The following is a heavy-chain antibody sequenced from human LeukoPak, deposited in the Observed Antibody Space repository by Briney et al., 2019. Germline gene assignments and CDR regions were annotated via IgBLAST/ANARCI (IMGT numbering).Heavy chain of an antibody. CDR3: ARDSSTGFDY. Sequence: PGGSLRLSCVDSGFTFSTYSMNWVRQAPGKGLEWVSSISSSSSYIYYGDSVKGRFTISRDNAKNSLYLQMNSLRAEDTAVYYCARDSSTGFDYWGQGTLVTVSS. CDR1: GFTFSTYS. D-gene: IGHD4-17*01. V-gene: IGHV3-21*01. J-gene: IGHJ4*02. CDR2: ISSSSSYI.